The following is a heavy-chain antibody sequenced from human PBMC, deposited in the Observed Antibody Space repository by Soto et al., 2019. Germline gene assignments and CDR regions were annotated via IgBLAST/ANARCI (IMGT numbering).Heavy chain of an antibody. Sequence: PGGSLRLSCAASDFSFNTYAMHWVRQAPGKGLEWVAVISFNGRNTYYADSVKGRFTVSRDNSKNTLYLQMTSLKTDDTAVYFCARDRTEGYGDSGVDIWGQGTMVTVSS. D-gene: IGHD4-17*01. CDR3: ARDRTEGYGDSGVDI. V-gene: IGHV3-30*04. CDR1: DFSFNTYA. J-gene: IGHJ3*02. CDR2: ISFNGRNT.